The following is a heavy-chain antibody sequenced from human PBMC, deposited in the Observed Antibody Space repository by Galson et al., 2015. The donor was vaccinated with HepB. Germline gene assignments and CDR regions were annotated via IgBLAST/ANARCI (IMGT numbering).Heavy chain of an antibody. V-gene: IGHV3-21*01. J-gene: IGHJ6*03. D-gene: IGHD2-2*01. CDR2: ISSSSSYI. CDR3: ARDTPDYCSSTSCYYYYYYYYMDV. Sequence: SLRLSCAASGFTFSSYSMNWVRQAPGKGLEWVSSISSSSSYIYYADSVKGRFTISRDNAKNSLYLQMNSLRAEDTAVYYCARDTPDYCSSTSCYYYYYYYYMDVWGKGTTVTVSS. CDR1: GFTFSSYS.